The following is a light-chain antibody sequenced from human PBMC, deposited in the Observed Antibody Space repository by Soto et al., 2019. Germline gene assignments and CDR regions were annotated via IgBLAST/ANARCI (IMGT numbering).Light chain of an antibody. CDR3: QQYGSSPPRYT. Sequence: EIVLTQSPGTLSLSPGERATLSCRASQSVSSSYLAWYQQKPGQAPRLLIYGASSRATGIPERFSGSGSGTDFTLTISRLEPEDFAVYYCQQYGSSPPRYTFGQGTMVDIK. CDR1: QSVSSSY. CDR2: GAS. V-gene: IGKV3-20*01. J-gene: IGKJ2*01.